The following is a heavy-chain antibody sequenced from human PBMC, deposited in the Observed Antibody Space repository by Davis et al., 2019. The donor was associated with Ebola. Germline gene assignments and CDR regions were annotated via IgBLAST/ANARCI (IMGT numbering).Heavy chain of an antibody. V-gene: IGHV4-59*01. CDR1: GGSFSGYY. CDR2: IYYSGST. CDR3: ARGSEIYYYYGMDV. J-gene: IGHJ6*02. Sequence: MPSETLSLTCAVYGGSFSGYYWSWIRQPPGKGLEWIGYIYYSGSTNYNPSLKSRVTISVDTSKNQFSLKLSSVTAADTAVYYCARGSEIYYYYGMDVWGQGTTVTVSS.